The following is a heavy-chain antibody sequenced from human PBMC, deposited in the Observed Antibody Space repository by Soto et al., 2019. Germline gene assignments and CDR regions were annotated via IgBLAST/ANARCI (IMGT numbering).Heavy chain of an antibody. CDR3: ATVSAWQFYFFMDV. Sequence: QVQLVQSGAEVKKPGASVKVSCKASGYTFTNYDINWVRQATGQGLEWMGWMNPNSGDTGYAQNCQGSVTMTRNTSISTAYMELSSLRSEDTAVYYCATVSAWQFYFFMDVWGKGTTVTVSS. CDR2: MNPNSGDT. D-gene: IGHD6-19*01. J-gene: IGHJ6*03. V-gene: IGHV1-8*01. CDR1: GYTFTNYD.